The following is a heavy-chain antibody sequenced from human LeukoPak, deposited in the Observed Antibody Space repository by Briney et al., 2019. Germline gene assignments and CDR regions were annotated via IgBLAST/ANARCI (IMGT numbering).Heavy chain of an antibody. J-gene: IGHJ4*02. Sequence: ASVKVSCKASGYTFTGYYMHWVRQAPGQGLEWTGWINPNSGGTNYAQKFQGRVTMTRDTSISTAYMELSRLRSDDTAVYYCASVNDYVWGSSRSYFDYWGQGTLVTVSS. D-gene: IGHD3-16*01. CDR3: ASVNDYVWGSSRSYFDY. CDR1: GYTFTGYY. V-gene: IGHV1-2*02. CDR2: INPNSGGT.